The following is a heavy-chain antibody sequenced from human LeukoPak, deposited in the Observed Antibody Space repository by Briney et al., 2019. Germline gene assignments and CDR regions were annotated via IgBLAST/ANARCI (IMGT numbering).Heavy chain of an antibody. V-gene: IGHV3-53*04. CDR1: GFTVSTNC. J-gene: IGHJ4*02. D-gene: IGHD5-18*01. CDR2: IYSGGTT. CDR3: ARVDTVMAYYFDL. Sequence: PGGSLRLSCAASGFTVSTNCMTWVRQAQGKGLEWVSTIYSGGTTYYADSVMGRFTISRHNSRNTLYLQMNSLRAEDTAVYYCARVDTVMAYYFDLWGQGTLVTVSS.